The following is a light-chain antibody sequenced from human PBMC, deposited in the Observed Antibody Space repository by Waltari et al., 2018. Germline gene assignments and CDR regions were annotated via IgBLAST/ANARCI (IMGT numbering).Light chain of an antibody. CDR1: QSVLYSSNHKNY. V-gene: IGKV4-1*01. CDR3: QQYYSTPRT. CDR2: WAS. J-gene: IGKJ2*01. Sequence: DIVMTQSPDSLAVSLGERATINCKSSQSVLYSSNHKNYLDWYQQKPGQPPKLLIYWASTRESGVPDRFSGSGSGTDFTLTISSLQAEDVAVYYCQQYYSTPRTFGQGTKLEIK.